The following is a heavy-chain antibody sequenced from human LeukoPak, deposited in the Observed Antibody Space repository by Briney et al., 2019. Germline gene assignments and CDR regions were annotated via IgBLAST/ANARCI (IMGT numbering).Heavy chain of an antibody. CDR3: ARDPYSGYDSYYFDY. CDR1: GFTFSSYW. CDR2: INGAGSSI. D-gene: IGHD5-12*01. J-gene: IGHJ4*02. V-gene: IGHV3-74*01. Sequence: PGGSLRLSCAASGFTFSSYWMHWVRQTPGKGLVWVSRINGAGSSISYADSVKGRFTISRDNSKNALYLQMNSLRAEDTAVYYCARDPYSGYDSYYFDYWGQGTLVTVSS.